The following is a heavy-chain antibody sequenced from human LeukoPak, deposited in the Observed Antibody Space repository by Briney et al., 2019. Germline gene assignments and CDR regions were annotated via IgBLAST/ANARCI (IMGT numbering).Heavy chain of an antibody. Sequence: GRSLRLSCAASGFTFDNYAMHWVRQAPGKGLEWVSGISRNTGGIGYADSVKGRFTISRDNAKNSLYLQMNSLRAGDMALYYCAKDEFVASAFTGAFDIWGQGTMVTVSS. V-gene: IGHV3-9*03. CDR1: GFTFDNYA. D-gene: IGHD2-8*02. J-gene: IGHJ3*02. CDR3: AKDEFVASAFTGAFDI. CDR2: ISRNTGGI.